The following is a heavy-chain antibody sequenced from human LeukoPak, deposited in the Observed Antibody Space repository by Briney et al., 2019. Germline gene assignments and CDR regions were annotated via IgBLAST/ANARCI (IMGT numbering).Heavy chain of an antibody. J-gene: IGHJ4*02. CDR2: IKQDEGEK. CDR1: GFTFSSYW. D-gene: IGHD5-18*01. CDR3: ARAGGIQLWALGY. V-gene: IGHV3-7*01. Sequence: GGSLRLSCEASGFTFSSYWMSWVRQAPGKGLEWVANIKQDEGEKYYVDSVKGRFTISRDNAKNSLYLQMNSLRAEDTAVYYCARAGGIQLWALGYWGQGTLVTVSS.